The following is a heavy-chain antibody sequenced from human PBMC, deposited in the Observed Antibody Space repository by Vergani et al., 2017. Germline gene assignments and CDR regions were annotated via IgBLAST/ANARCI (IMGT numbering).Heavy chain of an antibody. V-gene: IGHV3-23*01. Sequence: EVQLLESGGSLKQPGGSVRLSCAASGFTFSTYAMHWVRQAPGKGLEWVSALTGGGGSTYYADSFKGRFIISRDNSRDTLYLQMNSLRPEDTATYYCVKDAGSYVNFFDSWGQGTLFTVSS. CDR1: GFTFSTYA. CDR3: VKDAGSYVNFFDS. D-gene: IGHD1-26*01. J-gene: IGHJ4*02. CDR2: LTGGGGST.